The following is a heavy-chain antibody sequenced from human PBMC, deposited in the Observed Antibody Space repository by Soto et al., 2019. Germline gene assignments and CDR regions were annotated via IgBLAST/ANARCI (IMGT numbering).Heavy chain of an antibody. CDR1: GYTFTSYA. V-gene: IGHV1-3*01. CDR3: ARGLNGYLHYFDS. J-gene: IGHJ4*02. D-gene: IGHD5-18*01. Sequence: QVQLVQSGAEVKKPGASVKVSCKASGYTFTSYAMHWVRQAPGQRLEWMGWINAGNGNTKYSQKFQGRVTITRDTSASTAYRELSSLRSEDTAVYYCARGLNGYLHYFDSWGQGTLVTVSS. CDR2: INAGNGNT.